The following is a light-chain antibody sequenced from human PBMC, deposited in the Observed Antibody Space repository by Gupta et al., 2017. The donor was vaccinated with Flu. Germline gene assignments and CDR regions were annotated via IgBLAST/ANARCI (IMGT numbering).Light chain of an antibody. V-gene: IGKV1D-12*01. Sequence: DIQLTQTPSSVSASVGDRVTIACRAGQGISRWLAWYQQKPGKAPKLLIYSASSLHNGVPSRFSGSGSGTDFTLTISSLQPEDFATYYCQQANSFPLTFGGGTKVEIK. J-gene: IGKJ4*01. CDR3: QQANSFPLT. CDR1: QGISRW. CDR2: SAS.